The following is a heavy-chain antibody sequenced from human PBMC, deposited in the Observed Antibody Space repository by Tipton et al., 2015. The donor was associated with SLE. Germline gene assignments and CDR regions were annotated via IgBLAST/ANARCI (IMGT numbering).Heavy chain of an antibody. CDR3: AKEGEVDYYDSSGYKRGYFDY. CDR1: GFTFSSYG. D-gene: IGHD3-22*01. CDR2: ISYDGSNK. J-gene: IGHJ4*02. Sequence: SLRLSCAASGFTFSSYGMHWVRQAPGKGLEWVAVISYDGSNKYYADSVKGRFTISRDNSKNTLYLQMNSLRAEDTAVYYCAKEGEVDYYDSSGYKRGYFDYWGQGTLVSVSS. V-gene: IGHV3-30*12.